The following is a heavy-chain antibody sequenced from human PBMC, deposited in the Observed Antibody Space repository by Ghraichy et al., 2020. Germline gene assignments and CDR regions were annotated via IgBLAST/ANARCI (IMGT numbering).Heavy chain of an antibody. CDR2: IYYSGST. V-gene: IGHV4-59*01. Sequence: SETLSLTCTVSGGSISSYYWSWIRQPPGKGLEWIGYIYYSGSTNYNPSLKSRVTISVDTSKNQFSLKLSSVTAADTAVYYCARDSGAGDYAGYWGQGTLVTVSS. J-gene: IGHJ4*02. D-gene: IGHD4-17*01. CDR3: ARDSGAGDYAGY. CDR1: GGSISSYY.